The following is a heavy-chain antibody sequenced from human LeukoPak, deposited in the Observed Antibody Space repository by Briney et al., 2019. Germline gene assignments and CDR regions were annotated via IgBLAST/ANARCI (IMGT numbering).Heavy chain of an antibody. CDR1: GFIVSLNY. D-gene: IGHD3-3*02. CDR3: ARVGDHFHWYLDL. J-gene: IGHJ2*01. V-gene: IGHV3-53*01. Sequence: GRCLRLSCAASGFIVSLNYISWVRQPPGKGLEWVSILYSGSETYYADSVKGRFTISRDSSKNMVFLHMNSLRAEETAVYYCARVGDHFHWYLDLWGRGTLVTVSS. CDR2: LYSGSET.